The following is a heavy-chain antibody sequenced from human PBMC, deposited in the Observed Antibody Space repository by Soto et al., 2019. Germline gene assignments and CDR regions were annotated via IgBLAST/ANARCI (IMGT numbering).Heavy chain of an antibody. J-gene: IGHJ6*02. V-gene: IGHV1-46*04. Sequence: ASIKFSFKAYEYTLTTFVMHCLRQAPGPGLYSIGVINPGYPAGRSTTYAQKLQGRVTMTTDTSTSTVYMELSRLRSDDTAVYYCAREAIVAGATTGMEVWGQGTTVTVPS. CDR3: AREAIVAGATTGMEV. CDR2: INPGYPAGRST. D-gene: IGHD1-26*01. CDR1: EYTLTTFV.